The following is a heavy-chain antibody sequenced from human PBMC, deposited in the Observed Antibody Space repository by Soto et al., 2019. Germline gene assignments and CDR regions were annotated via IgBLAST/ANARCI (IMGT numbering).Heavy chain of an antibody. J-gene: IGHJ3*02. D-gene: IGHD2-8*01. CDR3: ASRMTGATTTGDGVDM. CDR1: NGSISSYY. CDR2: FYYSGTT. Sequence: QVQLQESGPGLVKPSETLSLTCIVSNGSISSYYWSWIRQPPGKALEWMGSFYYSGTTTYNPSLSSRVTVSLDTSKNQHALKLSAVAAAYTAGYYCASRMTGATTTGDGVDMGRHGTMVTVSS. V-gene: IGHV4-59*01.